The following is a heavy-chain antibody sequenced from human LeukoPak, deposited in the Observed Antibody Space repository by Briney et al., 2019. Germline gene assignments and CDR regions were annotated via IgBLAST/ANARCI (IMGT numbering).Heavy chain of an antibody. Sequence: GGSLRLSCAASGFTFSSYAMSWVRQAPGKELEWVSAISGSGGSTYYADSVKGRFTISRDNSKNTLYLQMNSLRAEDTAVYYCAKALGYCSGGSCYHWFDPWGQGTLVTVSS. CDR1: GFTFSSYA. CDR2: ISGSGGST. D-gene: IGHD2-15*01. J-gene: IGHJ5*02. V-gene: IGHV3-23*01. CDR3: AKALGYCSGGSCYHWFDP.